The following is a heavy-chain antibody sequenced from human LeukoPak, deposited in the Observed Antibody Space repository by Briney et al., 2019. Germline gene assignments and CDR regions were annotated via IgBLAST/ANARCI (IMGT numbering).Heavy chain of an antibody. D-gene: IGHD3-16*02. CDR2: ISAYNGNT. J-gene: IGHJ4*02. CDR1: GYTFTSYG. V-gene: IGHV1-18*01. CDR3: ARGPRIMITFGGVIVLDY. Sequence: GASVKVSCKASGYTFTSYGISWVRQAPGQGLEWMGWISAYNGNTNYAQKLQGRVTMTTDTSTSTAYMELRSLRSDDTAVYYCARGPRIMITFGGVIVLDYWGQGTLVTVSS.